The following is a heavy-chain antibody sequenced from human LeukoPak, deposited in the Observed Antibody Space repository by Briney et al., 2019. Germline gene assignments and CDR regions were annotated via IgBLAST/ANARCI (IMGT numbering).Heavy chain of an antibody. CDR1: GFTFDEYV. V-gene: IGHV3-7*01. D-gene: IGHD2-2*02. CDR2: IKQDGSEK. J-gene: IGHJ5*02. CDR3: AREGTICSSTSCYIPHWFDP. Sequence: PGGSLRLSCAASGFTFDEYVMSWVRQAPGKGLEWVANIKQDGSEKYYVDSVKGRFTISRDNAKNSLYLQMNSLRAEDTAVYYCAREGTICSSTSCYIPHWFDPWGQGTLVTVSS.